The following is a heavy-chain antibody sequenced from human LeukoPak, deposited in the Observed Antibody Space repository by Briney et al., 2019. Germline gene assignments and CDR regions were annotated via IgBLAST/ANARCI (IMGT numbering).Heavy chain of an antibody. D-gene: IGHD6-13*01. CDR2: IYYSGST. CDR1: GGSISNYY. J-gene: IGHJ4*02. CDR3: ARVEGGSSWYSLDY. V-gene: IGHV4-59*01. Sequence: SETLSLTCTVSGGSISNYYWSWIRQPPGKGLEWIGYIYYSGSTNYNPSLKSRVTISVDTSKNQFSLKLSSVTAADTAMYYCARVEGGSSWYSLDYWGQGTLVTVSS.